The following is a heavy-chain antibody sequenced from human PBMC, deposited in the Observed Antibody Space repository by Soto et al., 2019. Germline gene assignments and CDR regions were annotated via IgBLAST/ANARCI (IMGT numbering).Heavy chain of an antibody. J-gene: IGHJ3*01. CDR1: GFTFSTYG. CDR3: AKEWAAVAGTYVFDV. CDR2: ISQDGTNR. Sequence: ESGGGVVQPGRSLRLSCAASGFTFSTYGMHWVRQAPGKGLEWVAVISQDGTNRYYADSVKGRFTISRDNYKNMLFLQMDSLRTEDTAVFYCAKEWAAVAGTYVFDVWGQGRMVTVSS. V-gene: IGHV3-30*18. D-gene: IGHD6-19*01.